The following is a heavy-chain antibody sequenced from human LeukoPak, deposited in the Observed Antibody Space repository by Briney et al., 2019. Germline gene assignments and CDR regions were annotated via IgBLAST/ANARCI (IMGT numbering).Heavy chain of an antibody. CDR2: ISGCGGST. CDR3: AKDRSYGGNSEGCFDY. Sequence: GGSLRLSCAASGFTFSNYAMSWVRQAPGKGLEWVSPISGCGGSTYYADSVKGRFTISRDNSKNTMYLQMNSLRAEDTAVYYCAKDRSYGGNSEGCFDYWGQGTLVTVSS. CDR1: GFTFSNYA. D-gene: IGHD4-23*01. J-gene: IGHJ4*02. V-gene: IGHV3-23*01.